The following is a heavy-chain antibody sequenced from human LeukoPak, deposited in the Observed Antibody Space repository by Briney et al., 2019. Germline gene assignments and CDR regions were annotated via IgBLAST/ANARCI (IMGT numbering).Heavy chain of an antibody. V-gene: IGHV1-8*03. D-gene: IGHD3-3*01. Sequence: ASVKVSCKASGYTFTSYDINWVRQATGQGLEWMGWMNPNSGNTGYAQKFQGRVTIIRDTSISTAYMELSSLRSEDTAVYYCARARERYYDFWSGDYYYYYMDVWGKGTTVTVSS. CDR3: ARARERYYDFWSGDYYYYYMDV. CDR1: GYTFTSYD. J-gene: IGHJ6*03. CDR2: MNPNSGNT.